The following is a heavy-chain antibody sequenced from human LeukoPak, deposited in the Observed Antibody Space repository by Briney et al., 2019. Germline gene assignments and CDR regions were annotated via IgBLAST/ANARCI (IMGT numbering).Heavy chain of an antibody. CDR2: INHSGST. CDR1: GGSFSGYY. D-gene: IGHD6-13*01. V-gene: IGHV4-34*01. J-gene: IGHJ4*02. Sequence: PSETLSLTCAVYGGSFSGYYWSWIRQPPGKGLEWIGEINHSGSTNYNPSLKSRVTISVDTSKNQFSLKLSSVTAADTAVYYCARTAAGLYYFDYWGQGTLVTVSS. CDR3: ARTAAGLYYFDY.